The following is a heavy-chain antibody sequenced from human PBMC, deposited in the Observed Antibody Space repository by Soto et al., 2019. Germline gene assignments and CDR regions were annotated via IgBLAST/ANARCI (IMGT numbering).Heavy chain of an antibody. CDR3: ARDRRCGDYYYMDV. J-gene: IGHJ6*03. CDR2: ISSSSSYI. CDR1: GFTFSSYS. V-gene: IGHV3-21*01. Sequence: EVQLVESGGGLVKPGGSLRLSCAASGFTFSSYSINWVRQGPGKGLEWVSSISSSSSYIYYADSVKGRFTISRDNAKNSLYLQMNSLRAEDTAVYYCARDRRCGDYYYMDVWGKGTTVTVSS. D-gene: IGHD2-15*01.